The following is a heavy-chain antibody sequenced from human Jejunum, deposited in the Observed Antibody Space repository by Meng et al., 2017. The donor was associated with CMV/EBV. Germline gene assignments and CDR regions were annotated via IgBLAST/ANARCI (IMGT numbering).Heavy chain of an antibody. CDR2: MSHDGSEE. V-gene: IGHV3-7*01. Sequence: AVSGFTFSTYWMTWVRQAPGKGLEWVVSMSHDGSEEYYLDSVRGRFTVSRDNAQDSVYLQMNSLRVEDTAINYCARDRGPNTLDYWGQGTLVTVSS. CDR1: GFTFSTYW. CDR3: ARDRGPNTLDY. D-gene: IGHD2-8*01. J-gene: IGHJ4*02.